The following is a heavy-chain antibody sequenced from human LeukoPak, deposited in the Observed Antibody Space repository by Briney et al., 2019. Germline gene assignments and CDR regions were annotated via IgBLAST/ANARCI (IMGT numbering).Heavy chain of an antibody. D-gene: IGHD5-18*01. CDR2: ISGSGGST. J-gene: IGHJ5*02. V-gene: IGHV3-23*01. CDR3: AKVSLGTAMTS. CDR1: GFTFSTYA. Sequence: GGSLRLSCAASGFTFSTYAMSWVRQAPGKGLDWLSAISGSGGSTYYADSVKGRFTISRDNSKNTLYLQLDSLRAEDTAVYYCAKVSLGTAMTSWGQGTLATVSS.